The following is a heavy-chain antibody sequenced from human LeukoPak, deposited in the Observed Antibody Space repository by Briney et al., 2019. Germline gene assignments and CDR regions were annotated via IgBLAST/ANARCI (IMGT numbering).Heavy chain of an antibody. D-gene: IGHD3-10*01. CDR1: SGSISSSTYY. J-gene: IGHJ3*02. CDR2: IYFSGNT. CDR3: ARHYHYGSGSYMPFHI. Sequence: SETLSLTCTVSSGSISSSTYYWGWIRQPPGKGLEWIGSIYFSGNTFYNPSLKSRVTISVDTSKNQISLKLSSVTAADTAVYYCARHYHYGSGSYMPFHIWGQGTMVTVSS. V-gene: IGHV4-39*01.